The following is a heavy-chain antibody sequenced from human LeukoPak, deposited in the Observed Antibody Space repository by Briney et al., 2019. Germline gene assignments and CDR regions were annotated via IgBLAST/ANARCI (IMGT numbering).Heavy chain of an antibody. D-gene: IGHD2-2*01. J-gene: IGHJ4*02. Sequence: PSQTLSLTCTVSGGSISSGDYYWSWIRQPPGKGLEWIGYIYYSGSTYYNPSRKSRVTISVDTSKNQFSLKLSSVTAADTAVYYCARDQVIVPAVDYWGQGTLVTVSS. CDR1: GGSISSGDYY. CDR3: ARDQVIVPAVDY. CDR2: IYYSGST. V-gene: IGHV4-30-4*08.